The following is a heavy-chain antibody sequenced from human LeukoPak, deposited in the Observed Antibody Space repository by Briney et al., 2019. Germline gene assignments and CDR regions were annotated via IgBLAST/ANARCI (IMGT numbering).Heavy chain of an antibody. CDR1: GFTFSNYN. Sequence: GSLRLSCAASGFTFSNYNMSWVRQAPGKGLERISYIGSRSSTIYYADSVKGRFTISRDNAKNSLYLQMNSLRAEDTAIYYCARDVAFACDSWGQGTLVTVSS. D-gene: IGHD3-3*02. J-gene: IGHJ4*02. CDR2: IGSRSSTI. CDR3: ARDVAFACDS. V-gene: IGHV3-48*01.